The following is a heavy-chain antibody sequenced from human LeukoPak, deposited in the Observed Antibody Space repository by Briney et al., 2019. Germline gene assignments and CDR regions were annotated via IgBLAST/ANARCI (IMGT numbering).Heavy chain of an antibody. V-gene: IGHV3-30-3*01. Sequence: GGSLRLSCAAPGFTFSSYVMHWVRQAPGKGLEWVAVISYDGSNKYYADSVKGRFTISRDNSKNTLYLQMNSLRAEDTAVYYCARDLVVPAAPYFDYWGQGTLVTVSS. CDR1: GFTFSSYV. CDR2: ISYDGSNK. CDR3: ARDLVVPAAPYFDY. D-gene: IGHD2-2*01. J-gene: IGHJ4*02.